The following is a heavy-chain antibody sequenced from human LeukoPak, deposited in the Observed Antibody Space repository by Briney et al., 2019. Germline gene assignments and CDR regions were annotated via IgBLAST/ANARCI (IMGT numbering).Heavy chain of an antibody. Sequence: GGSLRLSCAASGFTFSSYAMSWVRQAPGKGLEWVSAISGSGGSTYYADSVKGRFTISRDNSKNTLYLQMNSLRAEDTAVYYCAKSMIVVVIKNAYYFDYWGQGTLVTVST. J-gene: IGHJ4*02. CDR1: GFTFSSYA. V-gene: IGHV3-23*01. D-gene: IGHD3-22*01. CDR3: AKSMIVVVIKNAYYFDY. CDR2: ISGSGGST.